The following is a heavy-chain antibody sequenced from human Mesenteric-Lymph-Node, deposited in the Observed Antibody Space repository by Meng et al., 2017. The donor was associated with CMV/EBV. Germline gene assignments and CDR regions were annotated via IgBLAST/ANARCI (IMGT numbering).Heavy chain of an antibody. CDR3: AKDQEILGFFGYGMDV. Sequence: ASVKVSCKASGYTFTSYYMHWVRQAPGQGLEWMGIINPSGGSTSYAQKFQGRVTITRDTSTSTVYMELSSLRSEDTAVYYCAKDQEILGFFGYGMDVWGLGTTVTVSS. J-gene: IGHJ6*02. D-gene: IGHD3-3*01. CDR2: INPSGGST. V-gene: IGHV1-46*01. CDR1: GYTFTSYY.